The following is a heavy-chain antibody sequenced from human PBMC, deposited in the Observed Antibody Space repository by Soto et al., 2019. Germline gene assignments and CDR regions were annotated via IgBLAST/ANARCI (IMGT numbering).Heavy chain of an antibody. Sequence: GESLKISCKGSGYNFAGYWIAWVRQMHAKGLELMGIMYPSDSDPSYRPSSPAQAPISDDKSSSSAYLQWSSLRASDTAMYYCARGGVSTRTFDYWGQGTPVTVSS. CDR1: GYNFAGYW. J-gene: IGHJ4*02. D-gene: IGHD3-3*01. CDR3: ARGGVSTRTFDY. V-gene: IGHV5-51*03. CDR2: MYPSDSDP.